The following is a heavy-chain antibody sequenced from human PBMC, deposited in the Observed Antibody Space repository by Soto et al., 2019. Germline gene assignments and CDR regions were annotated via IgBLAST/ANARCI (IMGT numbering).Heavy chain of an antibody. CDR1: GGTFSSYA. J-gene: IGHJ6*02. D-gene: IGHD1-26*01. V-gene: IGHV1-69*13. Sequence: SVKVSCKASGGTFSSYAISWVRQAPGQGLEWMGGIIPIFGTANYAQKFQGRVTITADESTSTAYMELSSLRSEDTAVYYCAREWDPETHGMDVRAQRTTVTGSS. CDR3: AREWDPETHGMDV. CDR2: IIPIFGTA.